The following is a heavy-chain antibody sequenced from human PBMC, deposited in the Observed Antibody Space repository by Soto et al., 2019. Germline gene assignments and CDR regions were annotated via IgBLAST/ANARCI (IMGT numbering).Heavy chain of an antibody. Sequence: PSETLSLTCAVYGGSFSGYYWSWIRQPPGKGLEWIGEINHSGSTNYNPSLKSRVTISVDTSKNQFSLKLSSVTAADTAVYYYARGSSYKYCGGDCYSDYFDYWGQGTLVTVSS. CDR1: GGSFSGYY. CDR2: INHSGST. J-gene: IGHJ4*02. D-gene: IGHD2-21*02. V-gene: IGHV4-34*01. CDR3: ARGSSYKYCGGDCYSDYFDY.